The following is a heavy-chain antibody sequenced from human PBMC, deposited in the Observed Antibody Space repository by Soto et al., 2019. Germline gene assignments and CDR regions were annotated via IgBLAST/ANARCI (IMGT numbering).Heavy chain of an antibody. D-gene: IGHD3-10*01. CDR2: FDPEDGET. V-gene: IGHV1-24*01. J-gene: IGHJ3*02. CDR1: GYTLTELS. CDR3: AYYGSGRYPDAFDI. Sequence: GASVKVSCKVSGYTLTELSMHWVRQAPGKGLEWMGGFDPEDGETIYAQKFQGGVTMTEDTSTDTAYMELSSLRSEDTAVYYCAYYGSGRYPDAFDIWGQGTMVTVSS.